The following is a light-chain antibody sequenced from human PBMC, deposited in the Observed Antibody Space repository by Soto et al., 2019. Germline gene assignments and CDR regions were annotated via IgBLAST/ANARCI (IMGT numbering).Light chain of an antibody. V-gene: IGKV2-28*01. CDR3: MHSSQTLT. CDR1: QSLLHSNGNTY. J-gene: IGKJ4*01. Sequence: DIVMTQSPLSLPVTPGEPASISCRSSQSLLHSNGNTYLDWYLQKPGQSPQLLIYLVSNRASGVPDRFSGSGSGTDFTLRISSVEADDVGVYYCMHSSQTLTFGGGTKVDIK. CDR2: LVS.